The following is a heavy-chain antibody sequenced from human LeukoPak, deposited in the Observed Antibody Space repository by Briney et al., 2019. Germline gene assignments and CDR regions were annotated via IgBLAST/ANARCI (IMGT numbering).Heavy chain of an antibody. D-gene: IGHD3-22*01. J-gene: IGHJ4*02. Sequence: GGSLRLSCEASGFTFSNYDMHWVRQAPGRGLEWVAIFSYDGSDKYYADSVKGRSTISRDNSKSTLYLQMNSLRSEDTAVYYCAKTSREFRDSSGGYDYWGQGILVTVSS. CDR1: GFTFSNYD. CDR3: AKTSREFRDSSGGYDY. CDR2: FSYDGSDK. V-gene: IGHV3-30*18.